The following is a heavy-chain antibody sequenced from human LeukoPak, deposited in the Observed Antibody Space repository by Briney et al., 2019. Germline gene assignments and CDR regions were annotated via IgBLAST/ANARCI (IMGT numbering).Heavy chain of an antibody. D-gene: IGHD5-24*01. J-gene: IGHJ4*02. V-gene: IGHV3-48*03. CDR1: GFIFSSYE. CDR3: ARRDDYILFDY. Sequence: PGGSLRLSCVVSGFIFSSYEMNWVRQAPGKGLEWVSYISGSGSSIYHADSVKGRFTIFRDNAKNSLYLQMNSLRVEDTAVYYCARRDDYILFDYWGQGTLVTVFS. CDR2: ISGSGSSI.